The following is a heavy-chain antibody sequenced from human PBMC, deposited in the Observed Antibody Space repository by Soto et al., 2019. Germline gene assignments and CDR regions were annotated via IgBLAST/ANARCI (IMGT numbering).Heavy chain of an antibody. Sequence: PSETLSLTCAVSGGSISSGDYYWSWIRQPPGKGLEWIGYIYYSGSTYYNPSLKSRITISVDRSKNQFSLKLSSVTAADTAVYYCARDYGRYDTSGYYFDSWGQGTLVTVSS. CDR2: IYYSGST. J-gene: IGHJ4*02. CDR1: GGSISSGDYY. V-gene: IGHV4-31*11. CDR3: ARDYGRYDTSGYYFDS. D-gene: IGHD3-22*01.